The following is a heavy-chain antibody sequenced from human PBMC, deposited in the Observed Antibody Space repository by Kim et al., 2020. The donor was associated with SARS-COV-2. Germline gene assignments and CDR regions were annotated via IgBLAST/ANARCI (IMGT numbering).Heavy chain of an antibody. CDR3: TTDLSVTRFDY. J-gene: IGHJ4*02. V-gene: IGHV3-15*01. D-gene: IGHD4-17*01. CDR1: GFSFSNAW. CDR2: IKSTLGGGTT. Sequence: GGSLRLSCAASGFSFSNAWMTWVRQAPGKGLEWVGRIKSTLGGGTTDYAAPLKGSFTISRDDSKTTLYLQMNSLKTEDTAVYYCTTDLSVTRFDYWGQGTLFTAST.